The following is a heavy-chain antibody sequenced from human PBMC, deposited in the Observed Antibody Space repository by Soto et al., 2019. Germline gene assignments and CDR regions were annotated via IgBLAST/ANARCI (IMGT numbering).Heavy chain of an antibody. CDR2: INWNGGST. V-gene: IGHV3-20*04. CDR3: ARASSGGSYHYYFDY. J-gene: IGHJ4*02. D-gene: IGHD6-6*01. CDR1: GFTFDDYG. Sequence: VQLVESGGGVVRPGGSLRLSCAASGFTFDDYGMSWVRQTPGKGLEWVSGINWNGGSTGYADSVKGLFTISRDNTKNSVYLHMNSLRADDTALYYCARASSGGSYHYYFDYWGQGTLVTVSS.